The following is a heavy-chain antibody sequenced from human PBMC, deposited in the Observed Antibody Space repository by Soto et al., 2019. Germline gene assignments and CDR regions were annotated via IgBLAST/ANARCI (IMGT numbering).Heavy chain of an antibody. V-gene: IGHV1-3*01. CDR1: GYTFTSYA. Sequence: ASVKVSCKASGYTFTSYAMHWVRQAPGQRLEWMGWINAGNGNTKYSQKFQGRVTITRDTSASTAYMELSSLRSEDTAVYYCARQSVVPAAIVLGYYYRLAVWGQGTTVTVSS. CDR3: ARQSVVPAAIVLGYYYRLAV. J-gene: IGHJ6*02. CDR2: INAGNGNT. D-gene: IGHD2-2*01.